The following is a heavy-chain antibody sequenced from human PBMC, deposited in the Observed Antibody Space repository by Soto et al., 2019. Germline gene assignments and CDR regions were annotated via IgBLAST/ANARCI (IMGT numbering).Heavy chain of an antibody. CDR1: GGSISSSNW. CDR3: ARDVSGDSYGPPYMNYGMDV. Sequence: SETLSLTCAVSGGSISSSNWWSWVRQPPGKGLEWIGEIYHSGSTNYNPSLKSRVTISVDKSRNQFSLKLSSVTAADTAVYYCARDVSGDSYGPPYMNYGMDVWGQGTTVTVSS. CDR2: IYHSGST. D-gene: IGHD5-18*01. J-gene: IGHJ6*02. V-gene: IGHV4-4*02.